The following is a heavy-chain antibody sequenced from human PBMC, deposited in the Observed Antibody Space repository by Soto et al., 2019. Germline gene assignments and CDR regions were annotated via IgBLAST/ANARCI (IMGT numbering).Heavy chain of an antibody. J-gene: IGHJ6*02. CDR2: ISYHSGNI. D-gene: IGHD3-3*01. V-gene: IGHV3-9*01. CDR3: AKAYTGITSFGLLIKGDLDV. Sequence: EVQLVESGGGLVQPGKSLRLSCAASGFTFDQYAMHWVRQGPGKGLEWVAAISYHSGNIGYADSVRGRFTISRDNAKNSLHLQMNSLRPEDTAVYYCAKAYTGITSFGLLIKGDLDVWGQGTTVTVSS. CDR1: GFTFDQYA.